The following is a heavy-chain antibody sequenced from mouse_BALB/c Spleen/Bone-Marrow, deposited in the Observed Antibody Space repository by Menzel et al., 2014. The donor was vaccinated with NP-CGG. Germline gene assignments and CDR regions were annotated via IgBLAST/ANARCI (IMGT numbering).Heavy chain of an antibody. CDR1: GFTFSSFG. CDR3: AKTYYGPNAWFAY. V-gene: IGHV5-17*02. CDR2: ISSGSSTI. Sequence: EVKLVESGGGLVQPGGSRKLSCAASGFTFSSFGMHWVRQAPEKGLEWVAYISSGSSTIYYADTVKGRFTISRDNPKNTLFLQMTSLRSEDTAMYYCAKTYYGPNAWFAYWGQGTLVTVSA. J-gene: IGHJ3*01. D-gene: IGHD2-10*01.